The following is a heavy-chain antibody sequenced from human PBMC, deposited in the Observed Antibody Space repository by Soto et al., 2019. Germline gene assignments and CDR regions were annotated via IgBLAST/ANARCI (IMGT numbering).Heavy chain of an antibody. CDR1: GFMFSGYW. CDR2: IHRDGSKK. CDR3: ARDFYGGYTYGPGDY. V-gene: IGHV3-7*01. Sequence: EVQLVESGGGLVQPGGSRRLACAASGFMFSGYWMSWVRRAPGKGLEWVANIHRDGSKKYYVDSVKGRFTISRYNAKKSLYLQMNSLRAEDTAVYYCARDFYGGYTYGPGDYWGQGALVAVSS. D-gene: IGHD5-18*01. J-gene: IGHJ4*02.